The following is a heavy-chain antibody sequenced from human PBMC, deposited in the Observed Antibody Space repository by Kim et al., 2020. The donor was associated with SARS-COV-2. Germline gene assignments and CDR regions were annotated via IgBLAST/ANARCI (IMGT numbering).Heavy chain of an antibody. D-gene: IGHD3-10*01. CDR2: T. Sequence: TNYNPSLKSRVTISVDTSKNQFSLMLSSVTAADTAVYYCARGGVYYYFDYWGQGTLVTVSS. J-gene: IGHJ4*02. V-gene: IGHV4-34*01. CDR3: ARGGVYYYFDY.